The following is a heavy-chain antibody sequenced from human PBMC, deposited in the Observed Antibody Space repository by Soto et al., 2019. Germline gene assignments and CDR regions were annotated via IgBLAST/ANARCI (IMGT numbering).Heavy chain of an antibody. D-gene: IGHD6-19*01. Sequence: VQLVESGGGVVQPGRSLRLSCAASGFTFSDYAMHWVRQAPGKGLEWVAVVSHDGRNTHYADSLKGRFTISRDSSKNTVSLEMTSLRAEDTAVYYGAKGGRQWLVTSDFNYWGQGALVTVSS. V-gene: IGHV3-30*18. CDR2: VSHDGRNT. CDR1: GFTFSDYA. CDR3: AKGGRQWLVTSDFNY. J-gene: IGHJ4*02.